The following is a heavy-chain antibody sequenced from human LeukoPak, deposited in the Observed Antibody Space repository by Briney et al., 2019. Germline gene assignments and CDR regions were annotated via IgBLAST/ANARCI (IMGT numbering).Heavy chain of an antibody. CDR1: GGSFSGYY. V-gene: IGHV4-34*01. D-gene: IGHD6-13*01. Sequence: SETLSLTCGVFGGSFSGYYWSWIRQPPGKGLEWIGEINHSGSGNYNSSLKSRVTISVDTSKNQFSLKLSSVTAADTAVYYCARAYFSSWYMNWFDPWGQGTLVTVSS. CDR2: INHSGSG. CDR3: ARAYFSSWYMNWFDP. J-gene: IGHJ5*02.